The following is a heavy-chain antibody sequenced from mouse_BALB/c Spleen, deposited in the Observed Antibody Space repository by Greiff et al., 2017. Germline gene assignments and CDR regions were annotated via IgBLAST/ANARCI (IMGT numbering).Heavy chain of an antibody. V-gene: IGHV1-82*01. CDR1: GYAFSSSW. CDR2: IYPGDGDT. CDR3: ARSATMITTGAMDY. D-gene: IGHD2-4*01. Sequence: VQLQQSGPELVKPGASVKISCKASGYAFSSSWMNWVKQRPGQGLEWIGRIYPGDGDTNYNGKFKGKATLTADKSSSTAYMQLSSLTSVDSAVYFCARSATMITTGAMDYWGQGTSVTVSS. J-gene: IGHJ4*01.